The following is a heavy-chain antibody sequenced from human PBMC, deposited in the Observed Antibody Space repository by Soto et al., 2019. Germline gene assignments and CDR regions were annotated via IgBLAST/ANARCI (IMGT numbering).Heavy chain of an antibody. CDR2: IYHSGST. Sequence: PSETLSLTCAVSGDSISSDKWWSWIRRPPGKGLQWIGEIYHSGSTKYNPSLKSRVIISVDKSKNQFSLKLSSVTDADTAVYYCARGETQQQRDYWGQGTLVTVS. V-gene: IGHV4-4*02. CDR1: GDSISSDKW. J-gene: IGHJ4*02. D-gene: IGHD6-13*01. CDR3: ARGETQQQRDY.